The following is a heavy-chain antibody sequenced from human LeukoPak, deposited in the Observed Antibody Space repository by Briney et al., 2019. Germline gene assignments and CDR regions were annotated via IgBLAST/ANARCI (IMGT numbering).Heavy chain of an antibody. D-gene: IGHD6-19*01. CDR1: GYTFTGYY. J-gene: IGHJ4*02. CDR3: ARGHSSGWRRTWPFDY. V-gene: IGHV1-2*02. Sequence: ASVKVSCKASGYTFTGYYMHWVRQAPGQGLEWMGWINPNSGGKNYAQKFQGRVTMTRDTSISTAYMELSRLRSDDTAVYYCARGHSSGWRRTWPFDYWGQGTLVTVSS. CDR2: INPNSGGK.